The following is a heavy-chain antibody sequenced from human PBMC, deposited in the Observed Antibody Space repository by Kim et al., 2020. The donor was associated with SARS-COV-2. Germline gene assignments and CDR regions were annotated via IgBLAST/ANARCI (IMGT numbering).Heavy chain of an antibody. CDR2: ISGGGGST. CDR3: AKELRMTTQTTGGDFFDK. V-gene: IGHV3-23*01. J-gene: IGHJ4*02. D-gene: IGHD4-17*01. CDR1: GFTFTTYD. Sequence: GGSLRLSCVASGFTFTTYDMNWVRQAPGKGLEWVSGISGGGGSTYYAASVKGWFTITRHSSKNTLYLQMSSLRADDTAIYYCAKELRMTTQTTGGDFFDKWGQGTLVTVSS.